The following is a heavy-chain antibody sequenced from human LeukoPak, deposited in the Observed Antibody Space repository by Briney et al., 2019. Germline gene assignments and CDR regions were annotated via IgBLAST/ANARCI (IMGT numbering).Heavy chain of an antibody. D-gene: IGHD3-10*01. CDR1: GGSFSGYY. Sequence: PSETLSLTCAVYGGSFSGYYWSWIRQPPGKGLEWIGEINHSGSTNYNPSLKSRVTISVDTSKNQFSLKLSSVTAADTAVYYCARGLKWFGESRFDYWGQGTLVTASS. CDR2: INHSGST. CDR3: ARGLKWFGESRFDY. J-gene: IGHJ4*02. V-gene: IGHV4-34*01.